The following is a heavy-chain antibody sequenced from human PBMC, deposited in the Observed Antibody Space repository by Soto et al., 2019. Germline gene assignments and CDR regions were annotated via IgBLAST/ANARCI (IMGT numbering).Heavy chain of an antibody. CDR2: IKPGYPAGRST. CDR1: GYTLTTFF. J-gene: IGHJ6*02. CDR3: ASEAIVAGATTGMDV. V-gene: IGHV1-46*01. Sequence: QVQLVQSGAEVKKPGASVKVSRKASGYTLTTFFMHWVRQAPGQGLEWMGVIKPGYPAGRSTTYAQKFQGRVTMTTDTPTGKAYMELSRLRSDDTAVYYCASEAIVAGATTGMDVWGQGTTVTVSS. D-gene: IGHD1-26*01.